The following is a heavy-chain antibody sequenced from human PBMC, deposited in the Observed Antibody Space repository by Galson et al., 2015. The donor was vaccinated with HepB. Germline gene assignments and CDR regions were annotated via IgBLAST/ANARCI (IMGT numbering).Heavy chain of an antibody. V-gene: IGHV3-33*01. CDR1: GFTFSSYG. D-gene: IGHD2-2*01. J-gene: IGHJ6*02. CDR2: IWYDGSNK. Sequence: SLRLSCAASGFTFSSYGMHWDRQAPGKGLEWVAVIWYDGSNKYYADSVKGRFTISRDNSKNTLYLQMNSLRAEGTAVYYCARGKRYCSSTSCSRATGMDVWGQGTTVTVSS. CDR3: ARGKRYCSSTSCSRATGMDV.